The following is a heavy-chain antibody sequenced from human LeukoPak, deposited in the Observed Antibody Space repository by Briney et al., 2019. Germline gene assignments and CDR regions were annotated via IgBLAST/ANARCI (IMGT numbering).Heavy chain of an antibody. CDR1: GYTFTGYY. D-gene: IGHD1-1*01. V-gene: IGHV1-2*04. Sequence: ASVKVSCKASGYTFTGYYMHWVRQAPGQGLEWMGWINPNSGGTNYAQKFQGWVTITRDTSISTAYMELSRLRSDDTAVYYCARGGTGLDYFDYWGQGTLVTVSS. CDR2: INPNSGGT. CDR3: ARGGTGLDYFDY. J-gene: IGHJ4*02.